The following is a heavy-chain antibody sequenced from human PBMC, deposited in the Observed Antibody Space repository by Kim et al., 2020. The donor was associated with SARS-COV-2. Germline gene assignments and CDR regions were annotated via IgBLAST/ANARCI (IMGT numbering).Heavy chain of an antibody. CDR1: GYTFTSYV. CDR3: ARDRRITIFGGGRSWFDP. Sequence: ASVKVSCKASGYTFTSYVMNWVRQAPGQGLEWMGWINTNTGNPTYAQGFTGRFVFSLDTPVSTAYLQISSLKAEDTAVYYCARDRRITIFGGGRSWFDPWGQGTLVTVSS. CDR2: INTNTGNP. V-gene: IGHV7-4-1*02. D-gene: IGHD3-3*01. J-gene: IGHJ5*02.